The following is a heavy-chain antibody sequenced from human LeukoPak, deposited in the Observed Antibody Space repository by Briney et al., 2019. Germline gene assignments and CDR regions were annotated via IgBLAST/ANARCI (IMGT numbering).Heavy chain of an antibody. J-gene: IGHJ4*02. CDR1: GYTFTSYF. CDR3: ARVDANTWYGKIDY. Sequence: ASVKVSCKASGYTFTSYFIHWVRQAPGQGLEWMGWLNPNSGGTNYAQKFQGRVTMTRDTSISTAYMELNSLRSDDTAVYYCARVDANTWYGKIDYWGQGTLVTVSS. D-gene: IGHD6-13*01. V-gene: IGHV1-2*02. CDR2: LNPNSGGT.